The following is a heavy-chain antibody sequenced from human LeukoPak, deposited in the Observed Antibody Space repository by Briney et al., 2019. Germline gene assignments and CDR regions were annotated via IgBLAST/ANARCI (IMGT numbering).Heavy chain of an antibody. J-gene: IGHJ4*02. CDR2: IYDNGNT. CDR3: ARGAYDDSGHYMAYFDS. CDR1: GHSISDFY. Sequence: PSETLSLTCTFSGHSISDFYWSWIRQPAGKGLEWIGRIYDNGNTDFNPSLKRRVSMSVDTSKNTFSLKLGSVTAADTAVYYCARGAYDDSGHYMAYFDSWGRGRLVTVSS. D-gene: IGHD3-22*01. V-gene: IGHV4-4*07.